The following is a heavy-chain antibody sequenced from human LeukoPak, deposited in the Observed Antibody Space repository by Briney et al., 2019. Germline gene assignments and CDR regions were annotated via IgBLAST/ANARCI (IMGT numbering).Heavy chain of an antibody. D-gene: IGHD1-26*01. J-gene: IGHJ3*02. CDR2: IYYSGST. V-gene: IGHV4-39*01. CDR1: GGSISSSSYY. CDR3: ASVAVGATHAFDI. Sequence: SETLSLTCTVSGGSISSSSYYWGWIRQPPGKGLEWIGSIYYSGSTYYNPSLKSRVTISVDTSKNQFSLKLSSVTAADTAVYYCASVAVGATHAFDIWGQGTMVTVSS.